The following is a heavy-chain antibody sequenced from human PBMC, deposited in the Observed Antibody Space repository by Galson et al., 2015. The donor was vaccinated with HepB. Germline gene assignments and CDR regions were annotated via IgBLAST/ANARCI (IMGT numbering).Heavy chain of an antibody. Sequence: SLRLSCAASGFAFSTYGMHWVRQAPGKGLEWVASIWYDGSSTYYGDFVKGRFTISRDNSKNTLYLQMNSLRAEDTAIYYCARAQITMRTGYFDSWGQGSLVTVSS. J-gene: IGHJ4*02. V-gene: IGHV3-33*01. CDR2: IWYDGSST. CDR1: GFAFSTYG. D-gene: IGHD3-22*01. CDR3: ARAQITMRTGYFDS.